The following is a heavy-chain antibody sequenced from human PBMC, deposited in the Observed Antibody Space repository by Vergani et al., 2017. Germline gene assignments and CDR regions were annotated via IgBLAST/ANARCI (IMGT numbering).Heavy chain of an antibody. V-gene: IGHV3-21*01. J-gene: IGHJ3*01. CDR1: GFIFQNYT. CDR2: ISGNNDDV. Sequence: EVQLVTSGGGLVQPGGSLRLSCATYGFIFQNYTMHWVRQAPGKGLEWVSSISGNNDDVYYADSVKGRFTISRDNAKNSLYLDMSSLRAEDTAVYYCVRDVRVSRTWGQGTLVAVSS. CDR3: VRDVRVSRT.